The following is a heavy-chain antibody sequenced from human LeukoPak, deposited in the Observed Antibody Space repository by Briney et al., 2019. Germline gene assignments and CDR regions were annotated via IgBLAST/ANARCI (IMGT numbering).Heavy chain of an antibody. CDR1: GGSFSGYY. Sequence: SETLSLTCAVYGGSFSGYYWSWIRQPPGKGLEWIGEINYSGSTNYNPSLKSRVTISVDTSKNQFSLKLSSVTAADTAVYYCARGSYCSSTSCRTGDWFDPWGQGTLVTVSS. V-gene: IGHV4-34*01. CDR2: INYSGST. CDR3: ARGSYCSSTSCRTGDWFDP. D-gene: IGHD2-2*01. J-gene: IGHJ5*02.